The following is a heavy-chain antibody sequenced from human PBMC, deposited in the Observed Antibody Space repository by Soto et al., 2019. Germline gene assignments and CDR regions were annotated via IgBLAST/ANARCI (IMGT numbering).Heavy chain of an antibody. CDR2: IFYSGHL. CDR3: AREGGGYRFDY. J-gene: IGHJ4*02. CDR1: GASFGTYY. V-gene: IGHV4-59*01. D-gene: IGHD1-26*01. Sequence: QVQLQESGPGLVKPSETLSLTCAVSGASFGTYYWSWIRQPPGKGLEWIGIIFYSGHLKYNPSLKSRLTISVDPSKNQTALRLPSVTAADTAVYYCAREGGGYRFDYWGQGTLVTVSS.